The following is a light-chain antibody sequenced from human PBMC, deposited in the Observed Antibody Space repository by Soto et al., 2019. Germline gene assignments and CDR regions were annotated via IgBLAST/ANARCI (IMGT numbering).Light chain of an antibody. J-gene: IGKJ4*01. CDR1: ENIKTF. CDR2: GAS. V-gene: IGKV1-39*01. CDR3: QQSFSNVLT. Sequence: DIQMTQSPSSLSASVGDRVTITCRASENIKTFLHWYQKKPGKDPKLLVYGASSLHSGVPSRFSDSGSGTYFILTNSGLQPEDFASYYCQQSFSNVLTIGGGTKVEIK.